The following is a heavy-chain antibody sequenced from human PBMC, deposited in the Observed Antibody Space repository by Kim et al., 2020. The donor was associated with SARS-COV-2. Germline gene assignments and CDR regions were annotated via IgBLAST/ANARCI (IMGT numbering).Heavy chain of an antibody. Sequence: SETLSLTCTFSGGSISSGGYYWSWIRQHPGKGLEWIGYIYYSGSTYYNPSLKSRVTISVDTSKNQFSLKLSSVTAADTAVYYCARGHCSGGSCYLNDAFDIWGQGTMVTVSS. V-gene: IGHV4-31*03. D-gene: IGHD2-15*01. CDR1: GGSISSGGYY. CDR3: ARGHCSGGSCYLNDAFDI. J-gene: IGHJ3*02. CDR2: IYYSGST.